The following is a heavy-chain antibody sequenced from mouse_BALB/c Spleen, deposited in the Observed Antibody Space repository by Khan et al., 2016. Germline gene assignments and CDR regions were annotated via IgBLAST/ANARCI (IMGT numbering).Heavy chain of an antibody. V-gene: IGHV3-1*02. Sequence: EGEPQESGPDLGKPSQSLSHTCTVTGYSITSGFSWHWFRQFPGNKLEWMGYIHYSGSTNYNSFLKSPISITREPSKNQFFLQLNSVTTEDTATYCCARSTMITTFFDYLRHDTTLTVST. D-gene: IGHD2-4*01. J-gene: IGHJ2*01. CDR2: IHYSGST. CDR1: GYSITSGFS. CDR3: ARSTMITTFFDY.